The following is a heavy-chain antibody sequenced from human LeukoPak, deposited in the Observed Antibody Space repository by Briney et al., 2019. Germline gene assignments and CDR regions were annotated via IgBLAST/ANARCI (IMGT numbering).Heavy chain of an antibody. D-gene: IGHD2-15*01. CDR2: IYSSGST. J-gene: IGHJ4*02. CDR3: GRASVGGGFDY. Sequence: PGGSLRLSCAASGFTVSNNYMTWVRQAPGKGLEWVSFIYSSGSTSDADSVKGRFSISRDNFRNTLYLQMNSLRVEDTAVYYCGRASVGGGFDYWGQGTLVTVSS. CDR1: GFTVSNNY. V-gene: IGHV3-66*01.